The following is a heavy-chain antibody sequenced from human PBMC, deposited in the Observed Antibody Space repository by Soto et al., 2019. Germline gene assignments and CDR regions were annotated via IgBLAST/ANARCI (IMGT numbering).Heavy chain of an antibody. J-gene: IGHJ6*03. D-gene: IGHD5-12*01. V-gene: IGHV4-59*01. CDR1: GGSISSYY. Sequence: SETLSLTCTVSGGSISSYYWSWIRQPPGKGLEWIGYIYYSGSTNYNPSLKSRVTISVDTSKNQFSLKLSSVTAADTAVYYCARVGGGGYDLGSTAPYYYYYMDVWGKGTTVTVSS. CDR2: IYYSGST. CDR3: ARVGGGGYDLGSTAPYYYYYMDV.